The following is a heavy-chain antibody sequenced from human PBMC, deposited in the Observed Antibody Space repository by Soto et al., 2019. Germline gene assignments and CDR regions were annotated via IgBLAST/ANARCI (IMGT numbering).Heavy chain of an antibody. CDR3: AKEYSGSWSCPDH. D-gene: IGHD6-13*01. CDR1: GFTFSSYA. J-gene: IGHJ4*02. Sequence: HPGGSLRLSCAASGFTFSSYAMSWVRQAPGKGLEWVSAISDSGSTFYADSVKGRFTISRDNSRNTLYLQMNSLRAEDTAVYYCAKEYSGSWSCPDHWGQGTLVTV. CDR2: ISDSGST. V-gene: IGHV3-23*01.